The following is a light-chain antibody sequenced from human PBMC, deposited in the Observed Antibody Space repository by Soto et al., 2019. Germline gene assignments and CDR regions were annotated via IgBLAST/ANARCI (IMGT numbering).Light chain of an antibody. CDR3: QQYGT. V-gene: IGKV1-5*03. CDR2: KAS. Sequence: DIQMTQSPSTLSASVGDRVTITCRASQSISSWLAWYQQKPGKAPKLLIYKASSLESGVPSRFSGSGSGTEFTLTISSLQPEDFATYYCQQYGTFGQGTKVEIK. CDR1: QSISSW. J-gene: IGKJ1*01.